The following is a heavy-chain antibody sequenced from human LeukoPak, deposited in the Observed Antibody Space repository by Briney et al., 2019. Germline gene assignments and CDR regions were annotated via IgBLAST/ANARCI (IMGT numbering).Heavy chain of an antibody. Sequence: GGSLRLPCAASGFTFSTYDMNWVRQAPGKGLEWISYITGSSSTIYYADSVKGRFTISRDNAKNSLYLQMNSLRGEDTAVYYCARLGSIAAAGTPDYWGQGTLVTVSS. D-gene: IGHD6-13*01. CDR2: ITGSSSTI. CDR3: ARLGSIAAAGTPDY. J-gene: IGHJ4*02. CDR1: GFTFSTYD. V-gene: IGHV3-48*04.